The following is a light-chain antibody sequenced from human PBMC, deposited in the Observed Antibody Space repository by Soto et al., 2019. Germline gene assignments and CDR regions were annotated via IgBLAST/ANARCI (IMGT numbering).Light chain of an antibody. Sequence: EIVMTQSPATLSVSPRERATLSCRASQRVCSNLAWYQQRPGQAPRLLIYGASTRATGTPARFSGSRYGKEFTLTISRLQSEDSAVYFCQQYDNWPINFGQGPRLEIK. CDR3: QQYDNWPIN. J-gene: IGKJ5*01. CDR1: QRVCSN. CDR2: GAS. V-gene: IGKV3-15*01.